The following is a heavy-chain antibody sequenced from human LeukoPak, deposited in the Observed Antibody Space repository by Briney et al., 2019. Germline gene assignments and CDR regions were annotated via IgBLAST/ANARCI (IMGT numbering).Heavy chain of an antibody. J-gene: IGHJ4*02. D-gene: IGHD6-6*01. CDR1: GFTVSSNY. CDR3: ARIEYSNSIGY. Sequence: PGGSLRLSCAASGFTVSSNYMTWVRQAPGKGLEWIGSIYYSGRTYYNPSLKSRVTISVDTSKNQFSLKLSSVTAADTAVYYCARIEYSNSIGYWGQGTLVTVSS. CDR2: IYYSGRT. V-gene: IGHV4-39*07.